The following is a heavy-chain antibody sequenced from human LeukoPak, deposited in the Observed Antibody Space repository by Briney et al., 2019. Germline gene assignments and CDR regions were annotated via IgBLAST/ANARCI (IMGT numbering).Heavy chain of an antibody. Sequence: ASVKVSCKASGYTFTSYDINWVRQATGQGLEWMGWMNPNSGNTGYAQKFQGRVTITRNTSISTAYMELSSLRSEDTAVYYCARGRAAATRYFYYYYYYMDAWGKGTTVTVSS. CDR1: GYTFTSYD. V-gene: IGHV1-8*03. CDR3: ARGRAAATRYFYYYYYYMDA. D-gene: IGHD3-9*01. CDR2: MNPNSGNT. J-gene: IGHJ6*03.